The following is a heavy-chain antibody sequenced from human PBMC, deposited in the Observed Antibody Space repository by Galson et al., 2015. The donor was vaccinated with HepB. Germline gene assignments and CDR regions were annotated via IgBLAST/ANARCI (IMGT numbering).Heavy chain of an antibody. CDR1: GYSFTSYW. Sequence: QSGAEVKKPGESLRISCTGSGYSFTSYWISWVRQMPGKGLEWMGRIDPSDSYTNYSPSFQGHVTISADKSISTAYLQWSSLKASDTAMYYCARHKGTVSSYYYYYGMDVWGQGTTVTVSS. V-gene: IGHV5-10-1*01. D-gene: IGHD4-17*01. CDR3: ARHKGTVSSYYYYYGMDV. CDR2: IDPSDSYT. J-gene: IGHJ6*02.